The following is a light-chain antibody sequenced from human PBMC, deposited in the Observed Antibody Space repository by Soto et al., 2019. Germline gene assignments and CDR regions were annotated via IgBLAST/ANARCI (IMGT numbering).Light chain of an antibody. V-gene: IGKV3-15*01. CDR1: QSFRGL. CDR2: GSS. Sequence: EIVMTQSPATLSVSPGERATLSCRASQSFRGLLAWYQQKPGQAPRLLIYGSSTRATGIPDRFRGSGSGTEYTLTISSLQSEDFAVYYCQQYNSWPPITFGQGTRLEI. CDR3: QQYNSWPPIT. J-gene: IGKJ5*01.